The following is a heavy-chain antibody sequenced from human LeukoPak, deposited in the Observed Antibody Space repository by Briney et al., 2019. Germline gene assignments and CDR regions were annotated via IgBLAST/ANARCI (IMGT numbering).Heavy chain of an antibody. D-gene: IGHD2-2*01. CDR2: INHSGST. V-gene: IGHV4-34*01. Sequence: SETLSLTCAVYGGSFSGYYWSWIRQPPGKGLEWIGEINHSGSTNYNPSLKSRVTISVDTSKNQFSLKLSSVTAADTAVYYRARSFRGGVPAANSYYYMDVWGKGTTVTVSS. CDR1: GGSFSGYY. CDR3: ARSFRGGVPAANSYYYMDV. J-gene: IGHJ6*03.